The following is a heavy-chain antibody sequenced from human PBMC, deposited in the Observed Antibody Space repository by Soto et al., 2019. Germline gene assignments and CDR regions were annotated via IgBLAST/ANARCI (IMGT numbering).Heavy chain of an antibody. D-gene: IGHD3-16*01. CDR2: ISYDGSNK. Sequence: QVQLVESGGGVVQPGRSLRLSCAASGFTFSSYAMHWVRQAPGKGLEWVAVISYDGSNKYYADSVKGRFTISRDNSKNTLYLQMHSLRAEDTAVYYCSRVNLRIMITFGGPTDYWGQGTLVTVSS. V-gene: IGHV3-30-3*01. J-gene: IGHJ4*02. CDR3: SRVNLRIMITFGGPTDY. CDR1: GFTFSSYA.